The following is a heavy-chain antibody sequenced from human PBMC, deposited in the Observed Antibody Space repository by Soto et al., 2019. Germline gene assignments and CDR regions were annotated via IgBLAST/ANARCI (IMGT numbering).Heavy chain of an antibody. J-gene: IGHJ6*02. V-gene: IGHV3-30*18. D-gene: IGHD5-18*01. CDR1: GFTFSSYG. CDR2: ISYDGSNK. CDR3: AKDLGYSYGYVGQNSYGMDV. Sequence: GGSLRLSCAASGFTFSSYGMHWVRQAPGKGLEWVAVISYDGSNKYYADSVKGRFTISRDNSKNTLYLQMNSLRAEDTAVYYCAKDLGYSYGYVGQNSYGMDVWGQGTTVTVSS.